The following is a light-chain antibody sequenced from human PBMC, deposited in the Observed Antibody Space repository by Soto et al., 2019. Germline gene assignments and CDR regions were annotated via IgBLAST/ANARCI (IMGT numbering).Light chain of an antibody. J-gene: IGLJ1*01. CDR1: SSNIGAGYD. CDR3: QSTSRSATHV. CDR2: GNS. V-gene: IGLV1-40*01. Sequence: QSVLTQPPSVSGAPGQTVTISCTGSSSNIGAGYDVHWYQQLPGTAPKLLIYGNSQRSSGVPDRFSGSKSGSSASLAITGLQAEDEADYYCQSTSRSATHVFGTGTKLTVL.